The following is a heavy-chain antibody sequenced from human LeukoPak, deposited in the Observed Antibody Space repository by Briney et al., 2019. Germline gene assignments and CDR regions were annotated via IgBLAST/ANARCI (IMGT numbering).Heavy chain of an antibody. D-gene: IGHD6-13*01. V-gene: IGHV4-39*07. Sequence: TSETLSLTCTVSGGSISSSSYYWGWIRQPPGKGLEWIGSIYYSGSTYYNPSLKSRVTISVDTSKNQFSLKLSSVTAADTAVYYCARTTEAHSWRTRYYDYYMDVWGKGTTVTVSS. CDR1: GGSISSSSYY. CDR3: ARTTEAHSWRTRYYDYYMDV. J-gene: IGHJ6*03. CDR2: IYYSGST.